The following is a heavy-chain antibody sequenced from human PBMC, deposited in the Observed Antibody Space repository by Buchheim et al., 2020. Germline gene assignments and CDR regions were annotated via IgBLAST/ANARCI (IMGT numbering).Heavy chain of an antibody. D-gene: IGHD3-16*01. CDR1: GFTFSSST. CDR3: ANGGRHVDS. V-gene: IGHV3-23*01. J-gene: IGHJ4*02. Sequence: EVQLLESGGGLVQPGGSLRLSCAASGFTFSSSTMSWVRQAPGKGLEWVATVTSIGTTSYVDSVKGRFTISRDDSWSMVSLQMNSLRVDDTAVYYCANGGRHVDSCGQGT. CDR2: VTSIGTT.